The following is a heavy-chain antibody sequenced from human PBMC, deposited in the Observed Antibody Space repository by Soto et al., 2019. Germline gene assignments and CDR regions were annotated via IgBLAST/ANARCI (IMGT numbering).Heavy chain of an antibody. CDR3: ARDKITGLFDY. CDR2: INHSGST. V-gene: IGHV4-34*01. J-gene: IGHJ4*02. CDR1: GGSFRAYY. Sequence: SETLCLTCAVSGGSFRAYYWTWSRQPPGTGLEWIGEINHSGSTNYNPSLKSRVTISVDTSKNQFSLKLTSVTAADTAVYYCARDKITGLFDYWGQGTLVTVS. D-gene: IGHD2-8*02.